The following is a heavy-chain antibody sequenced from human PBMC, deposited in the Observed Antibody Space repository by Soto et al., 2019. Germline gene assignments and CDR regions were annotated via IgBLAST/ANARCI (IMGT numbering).Heavy chain of an antibody. Sequence: EVQLLESGGGLVQPGGSLRLSCAASGFTFSSYGMTWVRQAPGKGLEWVSFSSATGAGAYYPDSVKGRFTISRDNYKNRRYLQMTSLGADDTAVHYCANDRRAGGNYGFYSDFWGQGALVIVSS. CDR2: SSATGAGA. CDR3: ANDRRAGGNYGFYSDF. CDR1: GFTFSSYG. V-gene: IGHV3-23*01. J-gene: IGHJ4*02. D-gene: IGHD1-7*01.